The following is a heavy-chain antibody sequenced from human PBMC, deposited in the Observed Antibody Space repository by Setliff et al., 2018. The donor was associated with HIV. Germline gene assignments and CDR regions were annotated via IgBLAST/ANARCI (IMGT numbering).Heavy chain of an antibody. D-gene: IGHD3-10*01. J-gene: IGHJ3*02. CDR3: ARGPYGPPDAFDI. Sequence: SGPTLVNPTQTLTLTCTFSGFSLSTSGMRVTWIRQPPGKALEWLARIDWDDDKFYSTSLKTRLTVSKDTSKNQVVLTMTNMDPVDTATYYCARGPYGPPDAFDIWGQGTMVTVSS. CDR1: GFSLSTSGMR. V-gene: IGHV2-70*04. CDR2: IDWDDDK.